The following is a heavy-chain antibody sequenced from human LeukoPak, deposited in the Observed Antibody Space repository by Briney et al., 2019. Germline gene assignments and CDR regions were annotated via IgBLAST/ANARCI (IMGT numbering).Heavy chain of an antibody. V-gene: IGHV3-30*03. CDR1: GFTFSNYG. J-gene: IGHJ4*02. D-gene: IGHD4-11*01. CDR2: ISYDGRNE. Sequence: GGSLRLSCAPSGFTFSNYGMHWVRQAPGKGLDWVAVISYDGRNEYYADSVKGRFTISRDNSKNTLYLQMNSLRTEDTAVYYCATTGGWRGDLRDWGQGTLVTVSS. CDR3: ATTGGWRGDLRD.